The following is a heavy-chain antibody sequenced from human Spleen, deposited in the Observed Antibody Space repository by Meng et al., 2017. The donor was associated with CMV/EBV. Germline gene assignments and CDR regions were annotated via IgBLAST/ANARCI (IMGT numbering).Heavy chain of an antibody. Sequence: GGSLRLSCAASGFSFSDYYTHWVRQAPGKGLEWVSSISSSSSYIYYADSVKGRFTISRDNAKNSLYLQMNSLRAEDTAVYYCARWASSGYYYGMDVWGQGTTVTVSS. J-gene: IGHJ6*02. V-gene: IGHV3-21*01. CDR1: GFSFSDYY. CDR3: ARWASSGYYYGMDV. CDR2: ISSSSSYI. D-gene: IGHD6-19*01.